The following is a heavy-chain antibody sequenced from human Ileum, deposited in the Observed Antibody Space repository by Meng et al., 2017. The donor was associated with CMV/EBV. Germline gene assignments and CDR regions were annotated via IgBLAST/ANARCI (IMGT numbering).Heavy chain of an antibody. CDR3: ARPNWYDGRKGAFDI. CDR2: IYPGDSDT. D-gene: IGHD1-1*01. V-gene: IGHV5-51*01. CDR1: GYSFSTYW. Sequence: GGSLRLSCATSGYSFSTYWIGWVRQMPGKGLEWMGIIYPGDSDTKYSPSFQGQVTISADKSINTAYLQWSSLEASDTAMYYCARPNWYDGRKGAFDIWGQGTMVTVSS. J-gene: IGHJ3*02.